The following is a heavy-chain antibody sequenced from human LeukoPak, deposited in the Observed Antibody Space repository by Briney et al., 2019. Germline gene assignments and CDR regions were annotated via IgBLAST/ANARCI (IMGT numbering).Heavy chain of an antibody. J-gene: IGHJ4*02. V-gene: IGHV4-34*01. D-gene: IGHD4-17*01. CDR2: INHSGST. Sequence: PSETLSLTCAVYGGSFSGYYWSWIRQPPGKGLEWIGEINHSGSTNYNPSLKSRVTISVDTSKNQFSLKLSSVTAADTAVYYCVRGPIRSKRFYFDYWGQGTLVTVSS. CDR1: GGSFSGYY. CDR3: VRGPIRSKRFYFDY.